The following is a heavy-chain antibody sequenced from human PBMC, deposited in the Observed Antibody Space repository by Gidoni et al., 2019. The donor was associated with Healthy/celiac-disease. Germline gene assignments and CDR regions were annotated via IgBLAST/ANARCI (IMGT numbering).Heavy chain of an antibody. CDR3: AKAPLGDFWSGYFLFPDY. V-gene: IGHV3-9*01. J-gene: IGHJ4*02. D-gene: IGHD3-3*01. CDR2: FSGHSCSI. CDR1: GFTFDDYA. Sequence: EVQLVESGGGLVQPGRSLRLSCAASGFTFDDYAMHWVRQAPGKGLDCVSGFSGHSCSIGYAYSVQGRFTISRDNAKNSLYLQMNSLRAEDTALYYCAKAPLGDFWSGYFLFPDYWGQGTLVTVSS.